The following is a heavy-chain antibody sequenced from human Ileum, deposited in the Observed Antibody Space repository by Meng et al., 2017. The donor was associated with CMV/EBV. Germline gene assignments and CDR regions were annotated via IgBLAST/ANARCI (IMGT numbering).Heavy chain of an antibody. CDR2: IYPGDSDT. CDR3: ARRGYCSSTSCYMRGRGYYYGMDV. D-gene: IGHD2-2*02. Sequence: GESLKISCKGSGYSFTSYWIGWVRQMPGKGLEWMGIIYPGDSDTRYSPSFQGQVTISADKSISTAYLQWSSLKASDTAMYYCARRGYCSSTSCYMRGRGYYYGMDVWGQGTTVTVSS. CDR1: GYSFTSYW. V-gene: IGHV5-51*01. J-gene: IGHJ6*02.